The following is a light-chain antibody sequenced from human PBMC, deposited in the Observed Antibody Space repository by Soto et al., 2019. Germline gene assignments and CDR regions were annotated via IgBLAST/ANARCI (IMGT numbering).Light chain of an antibody. Sequence: QSALTQPASVSGSPEQSITISCTGTSSDVGAFNYVSWYQQHPGKAPKLIIYDVSNRPSGVSHRFSGSKSGSTASLTISGLQAEDEADYYCTSSTTSSTLVVFGGGTKLTVL. V-gene: IGLV2-14*03. CDR1: SSDVGAFNY. CDR3: TSSTTSSTLVV. CDR2: DVS. J-gene: IGLJ2*01.